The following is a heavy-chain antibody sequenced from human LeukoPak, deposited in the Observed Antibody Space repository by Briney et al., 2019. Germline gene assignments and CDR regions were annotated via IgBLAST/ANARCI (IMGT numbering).Heavy chain of an antibody. CDR2: IWNDGSNK. Sequence: PGRSLRRSCAASGFTFSSYGMHWVRQAPGKGLEWVAVIWNDGSNKYYADSVKGRFTISRDSSKNTVYLQMNSLRAEDTAVYYCATRSPALDYWGQGTLVTVSS. J-gene: IGHJ4*02. CDR1: GFTFSSYG. CDR3: ATRSPALDY. D-gene: IGHD2-2*01. V-gene: IGHV3-33*01.